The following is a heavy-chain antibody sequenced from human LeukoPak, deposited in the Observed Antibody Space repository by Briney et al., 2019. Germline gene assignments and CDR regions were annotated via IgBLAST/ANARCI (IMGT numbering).Heavy chain of an antibody. V-gene: IGHV1-69*01. Sequence: SVKVSCKASGGTFSSYAISWVRQAPGQGLEWMGGIIPIFGTANYAQKFQGRVTITADESTSTAYMELSSLRSEDTAVYYYAREGDYYGSGANYYYGMDVWGKGTTVTVSS. J-gene: IGHJ6*04. D-gene: IGHD3-10*01. CDR2: IIPIFGTA. CDR1: GGTFSSYA. CDR3: AREGDYYGSGANYYYGMDV.